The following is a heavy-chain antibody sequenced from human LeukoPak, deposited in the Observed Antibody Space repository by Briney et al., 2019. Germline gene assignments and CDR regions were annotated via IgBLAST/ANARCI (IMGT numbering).Heavy chain of an antibody. V-gene: IGHV4-39*07. J-gene: IGHJ4*02. Sequence: PSETLSLTCTVSGGSISSRSYYWGWIRQPPGKGLEWIGTIYYSGSTYYNPSLKSRVTISVDTSKNQFSLKLSSVTAADTAVYYCARLYSGSYIYWGQGTLVTVSS. CDR3: ARLYSGSYIY. CDR2: IYYSGST. CDR1: GGSISSRSYY. D-gene: IGHD1-26*01.